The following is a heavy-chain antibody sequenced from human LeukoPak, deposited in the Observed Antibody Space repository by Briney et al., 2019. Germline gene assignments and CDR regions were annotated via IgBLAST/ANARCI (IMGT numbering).Heavy chain of an antibody. J-gene: IGHJ4*02. D-gene: IGHD2-15*01. CDR3: AKDRSLGYCSGGSCPSLVGDY. CDR1: GFTFVDFA. Sequence: SLRLSFAASGFTFVDFAMHWVRQAPGKGLEWVSGVSLDIGSIGYADSVKGRFTISRDNAKNSLYLQMNSLRAEDTALYYCAKDRSLGYCSGGSCPSLVGDYWGQGTLVTVSS. CDR2: VSLDIGSI. V-gene: IGHV3-9*01.